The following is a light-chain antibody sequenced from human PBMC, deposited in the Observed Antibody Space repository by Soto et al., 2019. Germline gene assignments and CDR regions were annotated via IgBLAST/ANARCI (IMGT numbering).Light chain of an antibody. CDR3: SSYSSSSTLSF. CDR2: EVS. V-gene: IGLV2-14*01. CDR1: SCDVGGYNY. Sequence: QSALTQPASVSGSPGQSITISCTGTSCDVGGYNYVSWYQQHPGKAPKLMIYEVSNRPSGVSNRFSGSKSGNTASLTISGLRAEDEADYYCSSYSSSSTLSFFGTGTKLTVL. J-gene: IGLJ1*01.